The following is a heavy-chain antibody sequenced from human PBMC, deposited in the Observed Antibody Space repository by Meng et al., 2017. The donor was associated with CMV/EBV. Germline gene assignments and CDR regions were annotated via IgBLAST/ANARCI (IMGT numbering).Heavy chain of an antibody. CDR1: GFTFRSYW. CDR2: IESDGRIT. CDR3: ARERVRNFVVAPGASRTAAPAGMDV. V-gene: IGHV3-74*03. Sequence: GESLKISCAVSGFTFRSYWMHWVRQAPGKGLVWVSRIESDGRITTYADSVKGRFIISRDNAKNTLSLQMNSLRAEDTAVYYCARERVRNFVVAPGASRTAAPAGMDVWGQGTAVTVSS. J-gene: IGHJ6*02. D-gene: IGHD2-2*01.